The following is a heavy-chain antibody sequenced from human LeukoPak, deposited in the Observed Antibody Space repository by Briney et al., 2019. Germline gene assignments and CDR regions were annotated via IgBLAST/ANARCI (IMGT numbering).Heavy chain of an antibody. CDR1: GGSISSGGHS. CDR3: ARSEMNGYSSGWFRPTLNWFDP. J-gene: IGHJ5*02. D-gene: IGHD6-19*01. V-gene: IGHV4-30-2*03. CDR2: IYYSGST. Sequence: PSQTLSLTCAVSGGSISSGGHSWSWIRQPPGKGLEWIGIIYYSGSTYYNPSLKSRVTISVDTSKNQFSLKLSSVTAADTAVYYCARSEMNGYSSGWFRPTLNWFDPWGQGTLVTVSS.